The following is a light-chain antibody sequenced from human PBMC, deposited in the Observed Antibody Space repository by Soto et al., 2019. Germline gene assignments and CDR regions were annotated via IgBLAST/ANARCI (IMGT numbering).Light chain of an antibody. Sequence: ELVLTQYPGTLSLSPWERATLSCRASQSISSGHLAWYQQKPDQAPRLLMYGASNRATGIPDRFSDSGSGPDFTLTISRLEPEYFVVYDCELYGSEGTFDPGTQVDIK. J-gene: IGKJ3*01. CDR2: GAS. CDR3: ELYGSEGT. CDR1: QSISSGH. V-gene: IGKV3-20*01.